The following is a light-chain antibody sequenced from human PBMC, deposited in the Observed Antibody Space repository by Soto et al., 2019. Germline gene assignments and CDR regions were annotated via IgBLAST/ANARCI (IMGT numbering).Light chain of an antibody. CDR2: GNI. V-gene: IGLV1-40*01. J-gene: IGLJ3*02. CDR3: QSYDSSLSGWV. Sequence: QSVLTQPPSVSRAPGQRVTISCTGSSSNIGTGYDVHWYQQLPGTAPKLLIYGNINRPSGVPDRFSGSKSGTSASLAITGLQAEDEADYYCQSYDSSLSGWVFGGGTKLTVL. CDR1: SSNIGTGYD.